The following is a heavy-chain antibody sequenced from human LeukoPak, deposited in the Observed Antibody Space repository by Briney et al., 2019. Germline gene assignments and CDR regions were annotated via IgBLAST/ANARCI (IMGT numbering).Heavy chain of an antibody. J-gene: IGHJ4*02. D-gene: IGHD1-14*01. CDR2: IGPTGSDR. Sequence: GGCLRLSCTASGLTFSTSGFNWVRQEPGEGMEWVASIGPTGSDRYHADSIKARFTISRDNANNFLYLQMNSLRAEDTAVYYCATETNGRHYDYWGQGTLLTVSS. CDR3: ATETNGRHYDY. V-gene: IGHV3-21*06. CDR1: GLTFSTSG.